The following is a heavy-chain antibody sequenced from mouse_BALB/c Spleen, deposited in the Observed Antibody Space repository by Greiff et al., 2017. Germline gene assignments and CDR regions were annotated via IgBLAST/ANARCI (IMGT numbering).Heavy chain of an antibody. CDR3: ARYYDSPFAY. Sequence: EVMLVESGGGLVKPGGSLKLSCAASGFAFSSYDMSWVRQTPEKRLEWVAYISSGGGSTYYPDTVKGRFTISRDNAKNTLYLQMSSLKSEDTAMYYCARYYDSPFAYWGQGTLVTVSA. V-gene: IGHV5-12-1*01. CDR2: ISSGGGST. CDR1: GFAFSSYD. J-gene: IGHJ3*01. D-gene: IGHD2-4*01.